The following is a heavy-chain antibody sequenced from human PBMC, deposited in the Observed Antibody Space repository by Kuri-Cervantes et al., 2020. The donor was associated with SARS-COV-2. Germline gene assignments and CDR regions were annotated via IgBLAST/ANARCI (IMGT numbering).Heavy chain of an antibody. CDR2: IIPIFGTA. V-gene: IGHV1-69*13. D-gene: IGHD2-2*01. Sequence: SVKVSCKASGGTFSSYAISWVRQAPGQGLEWMGGIIPIFGTANYAQKFKGRVTITADESTSTAYMELSSLRSEDTAVYYCARRFQLPQYNWFDPWGQGTLVTVSS. CDR1: GGTFSSYA. CDR3: ARRFQLPQYNWFDP. J-gene: IGHJ5*02.